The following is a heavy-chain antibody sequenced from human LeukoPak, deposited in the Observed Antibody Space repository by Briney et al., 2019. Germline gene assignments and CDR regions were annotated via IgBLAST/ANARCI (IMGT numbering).Heavy chain of an antibody. J-gene: IGHJ6*04. CDR2: INHSGST. CDR1: GGSFSGYY. Sequence: PSETLSLTCAVYGGSFSGYYWSWIRQPPGKGLEWIGEINHSGSTNYNPSLKSRVTISVDTSKNQFSLKLSSVTAADTAVYYCARGQVSCVWGKGTTVTVSS. CDR3: ARGQVSCV. V-gene: IGHV4-34*01.